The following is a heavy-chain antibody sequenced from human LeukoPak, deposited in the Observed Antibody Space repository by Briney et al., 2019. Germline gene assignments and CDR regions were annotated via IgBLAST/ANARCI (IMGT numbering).Heavy chain of an antibody. CDR2: IKSKTDGGTT. D-gene: IGHD6-19*01. V-gene: IGHV3-15*01. CDR3: TTDEQWLVDALSGNDAFDI. J-gene: IGHJ3*02. Sequence: GGSLRLSCAASGFTFSNAWMSWVRQAPGKGLEWVGRIKSKTDGGTTDYAAPVKGRFTISRDDSKNTLYLQMNSLKTEDTAVYYCTTDEQWLVDALSGNDAFDIWGQGTMVTVSS. CDR1: GFTFSNAW.